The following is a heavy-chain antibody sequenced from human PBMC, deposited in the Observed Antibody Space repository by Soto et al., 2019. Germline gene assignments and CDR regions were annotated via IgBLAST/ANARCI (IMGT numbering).Heavy chain of an antibody. CDR3: ARLPCGAYPEDF. J-gene: IGHJ4*02. V-gene: IGHV3-21*01. CDR2: ITPSPSFI. Sequence: EVQLAEFGGGLVKPGGSLRLSCAASGFTFSDSDMHWVRQAPGKGLEWVSPITPSPSFISYAVSVRGRFTISGADAYGSVYLQMDSLRVDDTAIYDCARLPCGAYPEDFWGQGTLVTVSS. D-gene: IGHD4-17*01. CDR1: GFTFSDSD.